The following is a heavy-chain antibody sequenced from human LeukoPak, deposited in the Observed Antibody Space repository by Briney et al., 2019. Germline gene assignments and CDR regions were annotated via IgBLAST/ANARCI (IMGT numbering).Heavy chain of an antibody. J-gene: IGHJ4*02. D-gene: IGHD2-21*02. V-gene: IGHV3-21*01. Sequence: GGSLRLSCAASGFTFSSYSMNWVRQAPGKGLEWVSSISSSSSYIYYADSVKGRFTISRDNAKNSLYLQMNSLRAEDTAVYYCARDRIRAYCGGDCYRPYYFDYWGQGTLVTVSS. CDR1: GFTFSSYS. CDR2: ISSSSSYI. CDR3: ARDRIRAYCGGDCYRPYYFDY.